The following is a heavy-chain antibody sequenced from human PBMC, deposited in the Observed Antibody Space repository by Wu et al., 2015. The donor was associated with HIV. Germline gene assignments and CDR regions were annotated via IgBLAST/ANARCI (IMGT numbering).Heavy chain of an antibody. V-gene: IGHV1-2*02. D-gene: IGHD3-10*01. CDR3: ARDFSGYYYYMDV. CDR2: INCKSGDT. J-gene: IGHJ6*03. CDR1: GYTFTNYY. Sequence: QVQFLQSGAEVKKPGASVKVSCKASGYTFTNYYIHWVRQAPGQGLEWMGWINCKSGDTNYAQKFQGRVTMTRDTSISTAYMELSRLRSDDTAVYFCARDFSGYYYYMDVWGKGTTVTVSS.